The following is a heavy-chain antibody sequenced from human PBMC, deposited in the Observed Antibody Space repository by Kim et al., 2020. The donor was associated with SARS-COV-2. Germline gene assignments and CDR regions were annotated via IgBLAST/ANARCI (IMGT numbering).Heavy chain of an antibody. J-gene: IGHJ6*02. Sequence: GGSLRLSCAASGFTFSSYGMHWVRQAPGKGLEWVAVISYDGSNKYYADSVKGRFTISRDNSKNTLYLQMNSLRAEDTAVYYCAKEPYSSSFYVWYGMDVWGQGTTVTVSS. CDR3: AKEPYSSSFYVWYGMDV. D-gene: IGHD6-6*01. CDR2: ISYDGSNK. CDR1: GFTFSSYG. V-gene: IGHV3-30*18.